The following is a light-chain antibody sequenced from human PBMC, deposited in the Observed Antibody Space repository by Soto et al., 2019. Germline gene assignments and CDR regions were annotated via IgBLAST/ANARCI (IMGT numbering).Light chain of an antibody. CDR2: AEC. V-gene: IGKV3-11*01. CDR1: QSISDC. Sequence: TQSPATLSASVGCRVTITCRASQSISDCLAWFQQKPGQAPRPIIYAECARATGTAARVSGSGSGTDFTLTISSLEPEDFAVDYCQQRSNCPITFGQGTRLEIK. J-gene: IGKJ5*01. CDR3: QQRSNCPIT.